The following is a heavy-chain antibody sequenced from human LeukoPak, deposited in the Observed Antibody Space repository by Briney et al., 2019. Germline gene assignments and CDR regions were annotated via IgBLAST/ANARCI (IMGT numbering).Heavy chain of an antibody. Sequence: GGSLRLSCAASGFTFSSYSMNWVRQAPGKGLEWVSSIGTSRSYIYYADSVKGRFTISRDNAKNTLYLQMNSLRAEDTAVYYCARVGGFYGSRLFDIWGQGTMVTVSS. D-gene: IGHD3-22*01. J-gene: IGHJ3*02. CDR3: ARVGGFYGSRLFDI. V-gene: IGHV3-21*01. CDR2: IGTSRSYI. CDR1: GFTFSSYS.